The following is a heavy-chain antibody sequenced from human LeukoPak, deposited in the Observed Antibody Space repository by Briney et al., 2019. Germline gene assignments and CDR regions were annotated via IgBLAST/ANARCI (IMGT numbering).Heavy chain of an antibody. Sequence: GGSLRLSCAASGFTFSSYEMNWVRQAPGKGLEWVSYISSSASTIYYADSVKGRFTISRDNAKNSLYLQMNSLRAEDTAVYYCAELGITMIGGVWGKGTTVTISS. CDR3: AELGITMIGGV. CDR1: GFTFSSYE. J-gene: IGHJ6*03. D-gene: IGHD3-10*02. V-gene: IGHV3-48*03. CDR2: ISSSASTI.